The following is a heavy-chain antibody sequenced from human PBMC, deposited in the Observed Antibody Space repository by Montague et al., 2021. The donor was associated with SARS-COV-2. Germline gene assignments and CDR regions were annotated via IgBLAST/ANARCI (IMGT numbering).Heavy chain of an antibody. CDR2: INQSESP. Sequence: SETLSLTCAVYGGSFSGYYWSWIRQPPGKGLEWIGEINQSESPNYNPSLKSRVTISLDTSKNQISLRLTSVTAADTAVYYCARGLLTINMIVVVMAGASNWFGPWGQGTLVTVSS. CDR1: GGSFSGYY. J-gene: IGHJ5*02. D-gene: IGHD3-22*01. CDR3: ARGLLTINMIVVVMAGASNWFGP. V-gene: IGHV4-34*01.